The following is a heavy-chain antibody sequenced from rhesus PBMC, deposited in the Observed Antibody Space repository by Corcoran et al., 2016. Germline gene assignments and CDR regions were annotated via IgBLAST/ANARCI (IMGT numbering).Heavy chain of an antibody. CDR2: IDSSGST. CDR1: GGSISSTY. J-gene: IGHJ5-1*01. Sequence: QVKLQESGTGLVKPSEPLSLTCAVSGGSISSTYWSWIRRPPGKGLEWIGRIDSSGSTYYNPSLKSRVTLSVDTSKNQFSLRLSSVTAADTAVYYCARRGPDLDLDVWGPGVLVTVSS. CDR3: ARRGPDLDLDV. D-gene: IGHD3-3*01. V-gene: IGHV4S11*01.